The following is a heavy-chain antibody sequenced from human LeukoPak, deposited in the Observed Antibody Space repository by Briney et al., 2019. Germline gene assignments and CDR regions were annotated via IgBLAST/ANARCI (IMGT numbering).Heavy chain of an antibody. CDR1: RYSFPSYW. J-gene: IGHJ4*02. Sequence: HGESLKISCKGSRYSFPSYWIVWVRQMSGKGLEWMGIIYPGDSDTKYSPSFQGQVTISADKSINTAYLQWSSLKASDTAMYYCARQGDYGYYFDYWGQGTLVTVSS. CDR2: IYPGDSDT. V-gene: IGHV5-51*01. CDR3: ARQGDYGYYFDY. D-gene: IGHD4-17*01.